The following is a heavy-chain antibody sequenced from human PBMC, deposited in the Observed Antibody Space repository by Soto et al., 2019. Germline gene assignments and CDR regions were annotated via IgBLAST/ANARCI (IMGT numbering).Heavy chain of an antibody. CDR1: GFTFSSYS. V-gene: IGHV3-48*02. CDR3: ARAKPYGDYVEEFYFDY. CDR2: ISSSSSTI. Sequence: GGSLRLSCAASGFTFSSYSMNWVRQAPGKGLEWVSYISSSSSTIYYADSVKGRFTISRDNAKNSLYLQMNSLRDEDTAVYYCARAKPYGDYVEEFYFDYWGQGTLVTVSS. J-gene: IGHJ4*02. D-gene: IGHD4-17*01.